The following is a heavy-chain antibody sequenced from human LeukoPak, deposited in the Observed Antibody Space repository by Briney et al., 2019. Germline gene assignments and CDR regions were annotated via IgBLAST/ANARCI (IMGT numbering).Heavy chain of an antibody. CDR2: INHSGST. CDR3: ARDRWLHLYFDY. Sequence: SETLSLTCAVYGGSFSGCYWSWIRQPPGKGLEWIGEINHSGSTNYNPSLKSRVTISVDTSKNQFSLKLSSVTAADTAVYYCARDRWLHLYFDYWGQGTLVTVSS. V-gene: IGHV4-34*01. D-gene: IGHD5-24*01. J-gene: IGHJ4*02. CDR1: GGSFSGCY.